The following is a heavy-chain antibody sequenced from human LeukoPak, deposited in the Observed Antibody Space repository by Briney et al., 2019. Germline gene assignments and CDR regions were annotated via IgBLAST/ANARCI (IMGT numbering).Heavy chain of an antibody. CDR2: INSDGSST. D-gene: IGHD3-22*01. CDR1: GFTFSSYW. CDR3: VPSDYYDSSGYYYGDQGFDY. J-gene: IGHJ4*02. Sequence: GGSLRLSCAASGFTFSSYWMHWVRQAPGKGLVWVSRINSDGSSTSYADSVKGRFTISRDNAKNTLYLQMNSLRAEDTAVYYCVPSDYYDSSGYYYGDQGFDYWGQGTLVTVSS. V-gene: IGHV3-74*01.